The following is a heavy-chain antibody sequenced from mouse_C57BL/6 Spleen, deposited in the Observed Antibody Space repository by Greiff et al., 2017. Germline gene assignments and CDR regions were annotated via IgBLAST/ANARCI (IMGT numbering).Heavy chain of an antibody. CDR1: GFTFSDYG. Sequence: EVQLVESGGGLVKPGGSLKLSCAASGFTFSDYGMHWVRQAPEKGLEWVAYISSGSSTIYYADTVKGRFTISRDNAKNTLFLQMTSLRSEDTAMYYCATIDGDAMDYWGQGTSVTVSS. V-gene: IGHV5-17*01. CDR2: ISSGSSTI. D-gene: IGHD2-3*01. CDR3: ATIDGDAMDY. J-gene: IGHJ4*01.